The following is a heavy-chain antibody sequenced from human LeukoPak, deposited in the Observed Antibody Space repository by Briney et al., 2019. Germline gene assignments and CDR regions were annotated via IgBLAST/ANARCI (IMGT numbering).Heavy chain of an antibody. D-gene: IGHD6-13*01. J-gene: IGHJ5*01. CDR3: ARACPYRSSRSCFDF. V-gene: IGHV3-48*01. Sequence: GGSLRLSCAASGFTLNTYGVTWVRQAPGKGLEWVSYISTSGTTIYYADSVKGRFTISRDNVKNSLSLQMDSLRAEDTAVYYFARACPYRSSRSCFDFWDQGTLVSVSS. CDR1: GFTLNTYG. CDR2: ISTSGTTI.